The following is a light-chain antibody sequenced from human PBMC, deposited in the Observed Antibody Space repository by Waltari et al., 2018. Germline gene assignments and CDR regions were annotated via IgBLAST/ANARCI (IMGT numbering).Light chain of an antibody. J-gene: IGLJ2*01. V-gene: IGLV2-14*03. CDR2: DVS. CDR1: SSEVGAYNY. Sequence: QSAPTHPAPVSGSPGQSLTIPCTGTSSEVGAYNYLSWYQQHPGKAPKLIMFDVSNRPSGVSNRFSGSKSGNTASLTISGLQAEDEADYYCSSYISSSTLELFGGGTSLTVL. CDR3: SSYISSSTLEL.